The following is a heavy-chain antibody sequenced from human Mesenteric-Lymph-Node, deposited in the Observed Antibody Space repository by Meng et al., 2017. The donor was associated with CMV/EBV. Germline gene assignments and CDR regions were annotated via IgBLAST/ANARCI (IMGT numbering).Heavy chain of an antibody. Sequence: SCKASGYTFTDCYIHWVRQAPGQGLEWMGWISHDSRGTNYAQKFQGRVAMTRDTSISTAYMDLTRLTSDDTAVYYCARGVGSSWFDPWGQGTLVTVSS. V-gene: IGHV1-2*02. CDR3: ARGVGSSWFDP. CDR2: ISHDSRGT. J-gene: IGHJ5*02. CDR1: GYTFTDCY. D-gene: IGHD5/OR15-5a*01.